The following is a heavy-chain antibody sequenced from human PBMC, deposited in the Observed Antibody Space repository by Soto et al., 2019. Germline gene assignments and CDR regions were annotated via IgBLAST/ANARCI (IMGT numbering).Heavy chain of an antibody. Sequence: SETLSLTCAVSGYSISSGYHWGWIRQPPGKGLEWLGSVHHSGSTYYNPSLKSRLTISVDKSKNQFSLNLSSVTAADTAVYYCARGPRGYSYGTFDYWGQGTLVTVSS. CDR2: VHHSGST. V-gene: IGHV4-38-2*01. D-gene: IGHD5-18*01. CDR3: ARGPRGYSYGTFDY. J-gene: IGHJ4*02. CDR1: GYSISSGYH.